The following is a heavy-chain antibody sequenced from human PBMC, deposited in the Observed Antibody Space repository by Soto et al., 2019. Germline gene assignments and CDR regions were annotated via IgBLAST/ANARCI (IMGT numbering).Heavy chain of an antibody. CDR2: ISGSGGST. Sequence: QAGGSLRLSCAASGFTFSSYAMSWVRQAPGKGLEWVSAISGSGGSTYYADSVKGRFTISRDNSKNTLYLQMNSLRAEDTAVYYCAKLPLYGSGLGPIDYWGQGTLVTVSS. V-gene: IGHV3-23*01. D-gene: IGHD3-10*01. CDR3: AKLPLYGSGLGPIDY. CDR1: GFTFSSYA. J-gene: IGHJ4*02.